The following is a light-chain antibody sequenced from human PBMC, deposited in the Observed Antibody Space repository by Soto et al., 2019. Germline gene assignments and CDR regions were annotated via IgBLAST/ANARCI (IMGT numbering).Light chain of an antibody. CDR2: GAS. CDR1: QSVSSRN. V-gene: IGKV3-20*01. J-gene: IGKJ2*01. CDR3: LRYGDSPPAYT. Sequence: EIALTQSPGTLSLSPGERATLSCRASQSVSSRNLAWYRQKPGQAPSLLIYGASNRATGIPDRFSGSGSGTDFTHTISRREPEDFAVYYCLRYGDSPPAYTFGQGTKLEIK.